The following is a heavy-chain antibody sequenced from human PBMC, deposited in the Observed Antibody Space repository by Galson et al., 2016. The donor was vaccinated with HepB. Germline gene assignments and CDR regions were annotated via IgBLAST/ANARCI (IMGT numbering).Heavy chain of an antibody. V-gene: IGHV4-30-2*01. D-gene: IGHD3-10*01. CDR3: ARVIRSGRSISNFGDFSPYYYGLDF. CDR1: GGSITSGGYS. Sequence: TLSLTCAVSGGSITSGGYSWSWIRQPPGKGLEWIGYIYHTGTTDYSPSLKNRVTMSVDRSKNQFSLKLTSVTAADTAVYYCARVIRSGRSISNFGDFSPYYYGLDFWGQGTTVTVSS. CDR2: IYHTGTT. J-gene: IGHJ6*02.